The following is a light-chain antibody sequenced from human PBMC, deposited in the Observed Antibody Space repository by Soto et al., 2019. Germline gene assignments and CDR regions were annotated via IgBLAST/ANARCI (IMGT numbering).Light chain of an antibody. Sequence: ESASRWWRDSQRGGSSFLAWYQQRPGHAPRLLIYPASNRATGIPYRFSGSGSGTDFTLTISFLQPADFVFYSCQPYDSLPRTCGQGTKVDIK. CDR2: PAS. J-gene: IGKJ1*01. CDR1: QRGGSSF. CDR3: QPYDSLPRT. V-gene: IGKV3-20*01.